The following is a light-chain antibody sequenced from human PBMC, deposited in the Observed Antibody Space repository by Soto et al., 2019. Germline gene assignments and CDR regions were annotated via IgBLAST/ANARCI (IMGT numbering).Light chain of an antibody. CDR3: QQYASSPLT. J-gene: IGKJ4*01. CDR2: GAS. CDR1: QSVGRNY. V-gene: IGKV3-20*01. Sequence: EIVLTQSAGTLSLSPGERATLSCRASQSVGRNYLAWYQQKPGQAPRLLIYGASSRATGIPDTFSGSGSGTDFTLTISRLEPEDFAVYYCQQYASSPLTFGGGTKVEIK.